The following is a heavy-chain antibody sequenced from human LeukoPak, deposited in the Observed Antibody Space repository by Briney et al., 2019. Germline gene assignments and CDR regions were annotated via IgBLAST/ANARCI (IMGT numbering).Heavy chain of an antibody. CDR3: ARGALMVRAYYYGMDV. Sequence: GSSVKVSCKASGGTFSSYAISWVRQAPGQGLEWMGGIIPIFGTANYAQKFQGRVTITADESTSTAYMELGSLRSEDTAVYYCARGALMVRAYYYGMDVWGQGTTVTVSS. J-gene: IGHJ6*02. CDR2: IIPIFGTA. V-gene: IGHV1-69*01. D-gene: IGHD3-10*01. CDR1: GGTFSSYA.